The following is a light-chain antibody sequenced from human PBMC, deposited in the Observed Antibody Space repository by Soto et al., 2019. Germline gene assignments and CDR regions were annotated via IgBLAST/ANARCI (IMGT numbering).Light chain of an antibody. V-gene: IGKV1-39*01. CDR1: QSISSY. CDR2: AAS. CDR3: LQSYSTPPRT. Sequence: DIQMTQSPSSLSASVGDRVTITCRASQSISSYLNWYQQKPGKAPKLLIYAASSLLSGVPSRFSGSGSWTEFTLTISSLQPEDFAAYDFLQSYSTPPRTFGGGTKVEMK. J-gene: IGKJ4*01.